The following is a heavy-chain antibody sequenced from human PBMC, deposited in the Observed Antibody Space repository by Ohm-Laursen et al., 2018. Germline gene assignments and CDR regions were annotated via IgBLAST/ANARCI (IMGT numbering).Heavy chain of an antibody. Sequence: LTCTASGFSITSYWMSWVRQVAGKGLEFVANINPDANERSYADSVKGRFTISRDNAKNSLYLQMNSLRVEDTAAYYCARDPYFSAFDIWGQGTLVTVSS. D-gene: IGHD2-21*01. CDR3: ARDPYFSAFDI. CDR2: INPDANER. J-gene: IGHJ3*02. V-gene: IGHV3-7*01. CDR1: GFSITSYW.